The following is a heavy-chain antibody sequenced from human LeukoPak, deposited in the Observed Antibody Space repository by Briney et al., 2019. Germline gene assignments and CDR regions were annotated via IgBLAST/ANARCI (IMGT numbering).Heavy chain of an antibody. Sequence: TSETLSLTCTVSGGSISSYYWSWIRQPPGQGLEWIGYIYYCGSTNYNPSLKSRVTISVDTSKNQFSLKLRSVTAADTAVYYCAGSIVGATGGDAFDIWGQGTMVTVSS. CDR3: AGSIVGATGGDAFDI. J-gene: IGHJ3*02. CDR2: IYYCGST. D-gene: IGHD1-26*01. CDR1: GGSISSYY. V-gene: IGHV4-59*01.